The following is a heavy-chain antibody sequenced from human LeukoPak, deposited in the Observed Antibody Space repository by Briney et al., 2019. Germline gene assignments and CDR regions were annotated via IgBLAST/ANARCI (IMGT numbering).Heavy chain of an antibody. V-gene: IGHV3-9*01. CDR3: AKGRSSSWYDAFDI. CDR1: GFTFDDYV. J-gene: IGHJ3*02. Sequence: GGSLRLSCAASGFTFDDYVMPWVRQAPGRGLEWVSGISWNSGSIGYADSVKGRFTISRDNAKNSLYLQMNSLRAEDTALYYCAKGRSSSWYDAFDIWGQGTMVTVSS. D-gene: IGHD6-13*01. CDR2: ISWNSGSI.